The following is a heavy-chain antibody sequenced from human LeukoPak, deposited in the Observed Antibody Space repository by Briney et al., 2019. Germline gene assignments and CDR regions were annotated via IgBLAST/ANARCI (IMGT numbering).Heavy chain of an antibody. D-gene: IGHD3-16*01. V-gene: IGHV3-30*03. CDR1: GFTFSSYG. CDR3: AREKPSTFHFDY. J-gene: IGHJ4*02. Sequence: GGSLRLSCAASGFTFSSYGMHWVRQAPGKGLEWVAVISYDGSNKYYADSVKGRFTISRDNSKNTLYLQMNSLRAEDTAVYYCAREKPSTFHFDYWGQGTLVTVSS. CDR2: ISYDGSNK.